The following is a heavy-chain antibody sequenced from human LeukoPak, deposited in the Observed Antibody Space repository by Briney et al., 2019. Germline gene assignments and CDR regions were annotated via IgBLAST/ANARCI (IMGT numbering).Heavy chain of an antibody. D-gene: IGHD3-22*01. CDR2: ISGSGGST. J-gene: IGHJ4*02. V-gene: IGHV3-23*01. CDR3: AKDITMIVVVPDY. Sequence: PGGSLRLSCAAYGLTFSSYAMSWVRQAPGKGLEWVSDISGSGGSTYYAAFMKGRFTIYTNKTKNTLYLQMNSLRAEDTAVYYCAKDITMIVVVPDYWGQGTLVTVSS. CDR1: GLTFSSYA.